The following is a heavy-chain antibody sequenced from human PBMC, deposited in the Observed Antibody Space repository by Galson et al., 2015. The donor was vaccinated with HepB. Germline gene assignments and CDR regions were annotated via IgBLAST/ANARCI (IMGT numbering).Heavy chain of an antibody. CDR3: VRDSGTYPGYYDF. CDR1: GFIFSSYW. V-gene: IGHV3-74*01. D-gene: IGHD1-26*01. CDR2: INSDGSST. Sequence: SLRLSCAASGFIFSSYWMHWVRQAPGKGLVWVSRINSDGSSTSYADSVKGRFTISRDNAKNTLYLQMNSLRAEDVAVYYCVRDSGTYPGYYDFWGQGTLVTVSS. J-gene: IGHJ4*02.